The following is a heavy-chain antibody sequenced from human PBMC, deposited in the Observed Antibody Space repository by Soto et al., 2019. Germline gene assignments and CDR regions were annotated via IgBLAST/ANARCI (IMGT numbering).Heavy chain of an antibody. CDR2: IYYSGST. D-gene: IGHD3-22*01. CDR1: GGSVSSGGYY. J-gene: IGHJ3*01. V-gene: IGHV4-31*03. Sequence: QVQLQESGPGLVEPSQTLSVTCTVSGGSVSSGGYYWSWIRQHPVKGLEWIGYIYYSGSTYYNPSLKSRVTLSFDTTKNQFSLKLSSVSAADTAVYYCARDPMRDGNAFDVWGQGTMVTVSS. CDR3: ARDPMRDGNAFDV.